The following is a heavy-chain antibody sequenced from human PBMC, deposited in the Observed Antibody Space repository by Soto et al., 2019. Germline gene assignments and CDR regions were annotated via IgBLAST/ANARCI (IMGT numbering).Heavy chain of an antibody. CDR3: AKHVNSPSSGWSYFAA. D-gene: IGHD6-13*01. J-gene: IGHJ5*02. CDR2: VSYTGRL. CDR1: GDSFSSSDYY. V-gene: IGHV4-39*01. Sequence: SETLSLTSTVSGDSFSSSDYYWGWIRQPPGKGLEWVGTVSYTGRLYNNPSLESRVAISVDTSKHQFSLKLRSVTAADSAIYYCAKHVNSPSSGWSYFAAWGQGTLVTVSS.